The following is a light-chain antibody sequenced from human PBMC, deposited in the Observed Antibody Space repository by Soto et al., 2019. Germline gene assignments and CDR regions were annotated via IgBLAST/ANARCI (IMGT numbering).Light chain of an antibody. Sequence: EIVLTHSPGTLSLSPGERATLSCRASQSVSNNYLAWYQQKPGQAPRLLIYVASNRATGIPDRFSGSGSGTDFTLTISIMEPEDFAVDYFQQYGSSGTFAQGTNVDIK. J-gene: IGKJ1*01. CDR1: QSVSNNY. CDR3: QQYGSSGT. CDR2: VAS. V-gene: IGKV3-20*01.